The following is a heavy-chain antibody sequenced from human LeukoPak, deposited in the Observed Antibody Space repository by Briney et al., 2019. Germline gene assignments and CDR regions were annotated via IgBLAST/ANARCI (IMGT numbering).Heavy chain of an antibody. V-gene: IGHV3-21*01. CDR2: ISSSSSYI. CDR3: ARDHAPPEPVGDNGMDV. CDR1: GFTFSSYS. Sequence: GGSLRLSCAASGFTFSSYSMNWVRQAPGKGLEWVSSISSSSSYIYYADSVKGRFTISRDNAKNSLYLQMNSLRAEDTAVYYCARDHAPPEPVGDNGMDVWGQGTTVTVSS. D-gene: IGHD1-14*01. J-gene: IGHJ6*02.